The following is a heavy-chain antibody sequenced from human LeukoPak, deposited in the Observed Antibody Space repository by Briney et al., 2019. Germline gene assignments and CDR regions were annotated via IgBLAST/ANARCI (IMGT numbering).Heavy chain of an antibody. V-gene: IGHV3-23*01. J-gene: IGHJ4*02. CDR1: RFTFSSYA. Sequence: GGSLRLSCGASRFTFSSYAMNWVRQAPGKGLEWVSGISGSGSSTYYADSVKGRFTISRDNSKNTLYLQMNSLRAEDTAIYYCAKARYCSGGSCYFDYWGQGTLVTVSS. D-gene: IGHD2-15*01. CDR3: AKARYCSGGSCYFDY. CDR2: ISGSGSST.